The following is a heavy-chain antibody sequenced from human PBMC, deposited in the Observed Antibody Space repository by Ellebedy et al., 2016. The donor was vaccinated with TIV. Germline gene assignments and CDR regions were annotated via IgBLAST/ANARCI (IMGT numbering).Heavy chain of an antibody. Sequence: PGGSLRLSCAASGFTFSSHGMHWVRQAPGKGLEWVAFVHDDGSTKYYADSVKGRFTISRDNFKNTMSLQINSLRAEDTAVYYCAKVVQGSGWSLVYWGQGTLVSVSS. V-gene: IGHV3-30*02. CDR1: GFTFSSHG. CDR3: AKVVQGSGWSLVY. J-gene: IGHJ4*02. D-gene: IGHD6-19*01. CDR2: VHDDGSTK.